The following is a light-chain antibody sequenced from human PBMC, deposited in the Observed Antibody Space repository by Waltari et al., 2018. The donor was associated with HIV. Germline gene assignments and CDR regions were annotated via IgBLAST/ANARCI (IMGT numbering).Light chain of an antibody. V-gene: IGLV2-14*01. CDR1: GTDLGYY. Sequence: SALIQPASVSGSPGQSVTISCTRTGTDLGYYVAWYQQFAGKAPQLILFKVNSRPSGVSFRFSGFKSGDTASLTISGLQPEHEATYYCTSLGDTNSILFGGGTLLTVL. CDR3: TSLGDTNSIL. CDR2: KVN. J-gene: IGLJ2*01.